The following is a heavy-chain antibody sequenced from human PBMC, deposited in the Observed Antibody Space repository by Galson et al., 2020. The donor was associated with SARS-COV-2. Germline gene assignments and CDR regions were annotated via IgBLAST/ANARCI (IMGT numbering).Heavy chain of an antibody. CDR2: FDPEDGET. D-gene: IGHD2-2*01. J-gene: IGHJ6*02. V-gene: IGHV1-24*01. CDR1: GYTLTELS. Sequence: GESLKISCKVSGYTLTELSMHWVRQAPGKGLEWMGGFDPEDGETIYAQKFQGRVTMTEDTSTDTAYMELSSLRSEDTAVYYCATDPPRSLVPAAMPYYYYGMDVWGQGTTDTVSS. CDR3: ATDPPRSLVPAAMPYYYYGMDV.